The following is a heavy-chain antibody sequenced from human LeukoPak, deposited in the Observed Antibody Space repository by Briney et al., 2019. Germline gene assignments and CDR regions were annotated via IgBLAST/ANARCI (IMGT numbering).Heavy chain of an antibody. CDR2: IYPGDSDT. J-gene: IGHJ4*02. Sequence: GESLKISCKGSGYSFTSXXXXXXXQXPGKGLXWXAIIYPGDSDTRYSPSFQGXVTISAXRSISTAYLQWSSLKASDTAMYYCARRQGITWYIDYWGQGTLVTVSS. CDR3: ARRQGITWYIDY. CDR1: GYSFTSXX. D-gene: IGHD2-21*01. V-gene: IGHV5-51*01.